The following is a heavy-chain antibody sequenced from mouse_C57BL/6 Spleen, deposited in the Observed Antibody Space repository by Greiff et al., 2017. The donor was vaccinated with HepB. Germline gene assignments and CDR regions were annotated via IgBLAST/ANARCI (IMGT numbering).Heavy chain of an antibody. V-gene: IGHV5-9*01. J-gene: IGHJ4*01. CDR1: GFTFSSYT. CDR2: ISGGGGNT. D-gene: IGHD1-2*01. CDR3: ARHAAGYYAMDY. Sequence: EVKLMESGGGLVKPGGSLKLSCAASGFTFSSYTMSWVRQTPEKRLEWVATISGGGGNTYYPDSVKGRFTISRDNAKNTLYLQMSSLRSEDTALYYCARHAAGYYAMDYWGQGTSVTVSS.